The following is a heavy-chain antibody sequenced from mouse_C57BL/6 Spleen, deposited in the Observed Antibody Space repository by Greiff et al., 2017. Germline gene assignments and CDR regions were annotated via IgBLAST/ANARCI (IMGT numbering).Heavy chain of an antibody. CDR2: IYPGDGDT. Sequence: QVQLQQSGPELVKPGASVKISCKASGYAFSSSWMNWVKQRPGKGLEWIGRIYPGDGDTNYNGKFKGKATQTADKSSSTAYMQLSSLTSEDSAVYFCERGGDYGNFFDYWGQGTTLTVSS. CDR1: GYAFSSSW. CDR3: ERGGDYGNFFDY. V-gene: IGHV1-82*01. D-gene: IGHD2-1*01. J-gene: IGHJ2*01.